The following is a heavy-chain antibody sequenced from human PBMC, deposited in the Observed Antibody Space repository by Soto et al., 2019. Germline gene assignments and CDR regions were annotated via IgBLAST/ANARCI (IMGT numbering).Heavy chain of an antibody. J-gene: IGHJ6*02. D-gene: IGHD3-22*01. V-gene: IGHV1-2*02. CDR2: INPDTDDT. CDR3: ARDCFDRSGLYGMDL. CDR1: GYTFIDYY. Sequence: QLLQSGAEVRKPGASVKVSCKASGYTFIDYYMHWVRQAPGQGLEWLGWINPDTDDTHYAQKFPGRLIMTTDTSINTVYMELSRLTSDDTAVYYCARDCFDRSGLYGMDLWGQGTTVTVSS.